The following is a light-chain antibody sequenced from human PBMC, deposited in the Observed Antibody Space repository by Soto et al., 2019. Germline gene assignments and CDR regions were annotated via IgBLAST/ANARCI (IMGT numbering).Light chain of an antibody. CDR2: GAT. CDR3: QQCHATPLT. J-gene: IGKJ5*01. CDR1: QAIGNY. V-gene: IGKV1-39*01. Sequence: DIQMTQSPSSLSASVGDRVSITCRASQAIGNYLNWYQQKPGKAPNLLIFGATTLQSGLPSRFSGSGYGTNFNLIISVLQPEDFAIYYCQQCHATPLTFGQGTRLEIK.